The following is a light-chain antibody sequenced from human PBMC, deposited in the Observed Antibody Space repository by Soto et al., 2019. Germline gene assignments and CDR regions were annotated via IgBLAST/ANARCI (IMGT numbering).Light chain of an antibody. CDR3: QHYGSSRT. Sequence: EIVLTQSPGTLSLSPGERATLSCRASQSVSSSYLAWYHQKPGQAPRLLIYGASSRAIGIPDRFSGRGSGTDFTLTISRLEAEDFAVYYCQHYGSSRTFGQGTKVEIK. CDR1: QSVSSSY. J-gene: IGKJ1*01. V-gene: IGKV3-20*01. CDR2: GAS.